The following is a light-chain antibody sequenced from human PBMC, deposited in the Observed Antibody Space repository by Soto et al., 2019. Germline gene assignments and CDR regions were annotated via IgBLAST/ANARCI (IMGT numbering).Light chain of an antibody. CDR2: DAS. CDR3: QRYGGSPRT. CDR1: QSVSSSS. J-gene: IGKJ1*01. Sequence: EIVLTQSTGTLSLSPGERATLSCRASQSVSSSSLAWYQQKRGQAPRLLIHDASSRATGIPDRFSGSGSGTDFTLTISRLEPEDFAVYYCQRYGGSPRTFGQGTKVDIK. V-gene: IGKV3-20*01.